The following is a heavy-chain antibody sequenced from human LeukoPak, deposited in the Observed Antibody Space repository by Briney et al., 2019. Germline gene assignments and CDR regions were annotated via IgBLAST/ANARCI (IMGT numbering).Heavy chain of an antibody. CDR2: ISYDGSNK. CDR1: GFSFRDYA. J-gene: IGHJ3*01. Sequence: GGSLRLSCTTSGFSFRDYAFSWVRQAPGKGLEWVAVISYDGSNKYYADSVRGRFTISRDNSKNTLFLQMNSLRADDTAIYYCANRHCDSLTCHYGNALDFWGQGTMVTVSS. V-gene: IGHV3-30*18. CDR3: ANRHCDSLTCHYGNALDF. D-gene: IGHD2/OR15-2a*01.